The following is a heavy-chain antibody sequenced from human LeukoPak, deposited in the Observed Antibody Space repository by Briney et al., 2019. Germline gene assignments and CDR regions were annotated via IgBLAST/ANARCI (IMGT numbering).Heavy chain of an antibody. Sequence: ASVKVSCKASGYTFRDFGISWVRQAPGQGLEWMGWITTYNGNTNYIQKLQGRVTMTTDTSTSTAYMELRSLRSDDSAVYYCARGPYYDSWSGAGYWGQGTLVTVSS. CDR2: ITTYNGNT. J-gene: IGHJ4*02. CDR3: ARGPYYDSWSGAGY. CDR1: GYTFRDFG. D-gene: IGHD3-3*01. V-gene: IGHV1-18*01.